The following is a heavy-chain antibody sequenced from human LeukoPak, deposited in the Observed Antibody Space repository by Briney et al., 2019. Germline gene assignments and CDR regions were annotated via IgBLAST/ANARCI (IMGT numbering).Heavy chain of an antibody. V-gene: IGHV5-51*03. Sequence: GGSRQISGSGSGSTFTNYNSAWARQLPGKGLEFMGIIYPGDSHVTYSPSFQGQVTISADKSVSTTYLQWSSLKASDTAIYYCARLEEGFYYDGGGFPCWGQGTLLAVPS. CDR3: ARLEEGFYYDGGGFPC. J-gene: IGHJ4*02. CDR1: GSTFTNYN. CDR2: IYPGDSHV. D-gene: IGHD3-22*01.